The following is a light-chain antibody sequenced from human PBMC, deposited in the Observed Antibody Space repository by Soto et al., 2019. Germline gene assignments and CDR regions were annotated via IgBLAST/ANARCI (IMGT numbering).Light chain of an antibody. CDR2: SAS. J-gene: IGKJ5*01. V-gene: IGKV1-39*01. CDR1: QIISSW. CDR3: QQTYMTPLT. Sequence: DIQMTQSPSTLSSSVGDRVTITCRAIQIISSWLAWYQQKPGRAPKLLIYSASSLQSGIPSRFSGSGSGTDFTDFTLTISSLKPEDFATYYCQQTYMTPLTFGQGTRLEI.